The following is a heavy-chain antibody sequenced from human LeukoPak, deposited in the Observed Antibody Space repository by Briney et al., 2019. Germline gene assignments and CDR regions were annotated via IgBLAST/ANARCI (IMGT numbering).Heavy chain of an antibody. D-gene: IGHD2-2*01. CDR1: CGSISSYY. CDR3: ARSTVTWAFDI. CDR2: IYYSGST. Sequence: SETLSLTCTVSCGSISSYYWSWIRQPPGKGLEWIGYIYYSGSTNYNPSLKSRVTISVDTSKNQFSLKLSSVTAADTAVSYCARSTVTWAFDIWGQGTMVTVSS. V-gene: IGHV4-59*01. J-gene: IGHJ3*02.